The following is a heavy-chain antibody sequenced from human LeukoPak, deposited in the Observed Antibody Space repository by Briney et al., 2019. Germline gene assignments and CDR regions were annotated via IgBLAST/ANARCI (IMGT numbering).Heavy chain of an antibody. CDR1: GFTFSSYT. Sequence: GGPLGLSCAASGFTFSSYTMNWVGQAPGKGLEWVSSLNSDGSDIYYADSVKGRFTISRDNAKNSLYLQMNSLTAEDTAVYYCTSGFWGQGTLVTVSS. V-gene: IGHV3-21*01. J-gene: IGHJ4*02. D-gene: IGHD5-12*01. CDR3: TSGF. CDR2: LNSDGSDI.